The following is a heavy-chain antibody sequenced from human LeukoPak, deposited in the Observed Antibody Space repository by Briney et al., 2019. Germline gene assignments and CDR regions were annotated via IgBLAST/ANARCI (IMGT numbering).Heavy chain of an antibody. D-gene: IGHD3-22*01. Sequence: PGRSLRLSCAASGFTFSSYGMHWVRQAPGKGLEWEAVISYDGSNKYYADSVKGRFTISRDNSKNTLYLQMNSLRAEDTAVYYCAKATYYYDSSNIQHWGQGTLVTVSS. CDR1: GFTFSSYG. CDR3: AKATYYYDSSNIQH. CDR2: ISYDGSNK. J-gene: IGHJ1*01. V-gene: IGHV3-30*18.